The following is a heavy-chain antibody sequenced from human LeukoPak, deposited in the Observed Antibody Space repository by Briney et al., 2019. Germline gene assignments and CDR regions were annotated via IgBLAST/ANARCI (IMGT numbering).Heavy chain of an antibody. Sequence: PGGSLRLSXSASGFTFSDYSVNWVRQAPGKGLEWVSSITSGSSFIYYADSVKGRFTISRDNARNSLYLQMNSLRADDTAIYYCARTLYESSGYRRNVFDVWGQGTMVIVSS. CDR3: ARTLYESSGYRRNVFDV. CDR2: ITSGSSFI. D-gene: IGHD3-22*01. J-gene: IGHJ3*01. V-gene: IGHV3-21*01. CDR1: GFTFSDYS.